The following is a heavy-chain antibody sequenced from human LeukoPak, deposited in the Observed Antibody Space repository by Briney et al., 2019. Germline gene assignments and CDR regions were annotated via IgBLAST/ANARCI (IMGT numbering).Heavy chain of an antibody. V-gene: IGHV4-39*01. CDR1: GGSISSSSYY. CDR2: IYYNGST. J-gene: IGHJ3*02. D-gene: IGHD3-10*01. CDR3: ARQGRVVPLLWFGEPFDI. Sequence: PSETLSLTCTVSGGSISSSSYYWGWIRQPPGKGLEWIGSIYYNGSTYYNPSLKSRVTISVDTSKKQFSLKLSSVTAADTAVYYCARQGRVVPLLWFGEPFDIWGQGTMVTVSS.